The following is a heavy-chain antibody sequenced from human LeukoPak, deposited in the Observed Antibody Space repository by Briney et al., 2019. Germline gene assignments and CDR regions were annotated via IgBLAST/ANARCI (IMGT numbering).Heavy chain of an antibody. CDR2: IYHSGST. Sequence: SGTLSLTCAVSGGSISSSNWWSWVRQPPGKGLAWIGEIYHSGSTNYNPSLKSRVTISVDKSKNQFSLKLSSVTAADTAVYYCASLYGDPRLGAYWGQGTLVTVSS. CDR1: GGSISSSNW. V-gene: IGHV4-4*02. D-gene: IGHD4-17*01. CDR3: ASLYGDPRLGAY. J-gene: IGHJ4*02.